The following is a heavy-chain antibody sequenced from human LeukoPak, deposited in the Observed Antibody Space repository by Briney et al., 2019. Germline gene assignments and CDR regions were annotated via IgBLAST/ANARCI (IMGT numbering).Heavy chain of an antibody. J-gene: IGHJ4*02. CDR2: IHHDGRI. Sequence: SETLSLTCDVPGGSIDSTNWWNWVRQPPGKGLEWIGEIHHDGRINYNPSLKSRVTLSVDKSKNQFSLRLNSVTAADTAMYYCARSHDHLWGNYPDYWGQGTLVTVSS. CDR3: ARSHDHLWGNYPDY. V-gene: IGHV4/OR15-8*01. D-gene: IGHD3-16*02. CDR1: GGSIDSTNW.